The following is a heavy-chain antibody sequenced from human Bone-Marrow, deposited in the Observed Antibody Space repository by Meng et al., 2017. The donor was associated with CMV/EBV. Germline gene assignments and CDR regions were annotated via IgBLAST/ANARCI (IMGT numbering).Heavy chain of an antibody. D-gene: IGHD2-15*01. CDR3: VRILGSSDLDF. CDR1: GGSISTNGVY. V-gene: IGHV4-39*07. J-gene: IGHJ4*02. CDR2: IYYTGTT. Sequence: GSLRLSCTVSGGSISTNGVYWGWLRLSPGKGLEWIASIYYTGTTYYSPSLKSRLTISVDTSKNQCSLSLTSVNAADTAVYYWVRILGSSDLDFWGQGTLVTVSS.